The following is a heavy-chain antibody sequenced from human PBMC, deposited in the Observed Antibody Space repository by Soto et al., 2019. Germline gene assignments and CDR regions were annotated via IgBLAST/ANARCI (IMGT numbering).Heavy chain of an antibody. Sequence: GASVKVSCKASGYTFTSYGISWVRQAPGQGLEWMGWISAYNGNTNYAQKLQGRVTMTTDTSTSTAYMELSSLRSEDTAVYYCARDRGPSSGYYPYWFDPWGQGTLVTVSS. CDR3: ARDRGPSSGYYPYWFDP. J-gene: IGHJ5*02. CDR1: GYTFTSYG. D-gene: IGHD3-22*01. CDR2: ISAYNGNT. V-gene: IGHV1-18*01.